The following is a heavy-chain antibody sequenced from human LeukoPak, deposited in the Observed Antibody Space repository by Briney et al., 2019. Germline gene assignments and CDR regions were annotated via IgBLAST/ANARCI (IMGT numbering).Heavy chain of an antibody. Sequence: PGGSLRLSCAASGFTLSSYAMSWVRQAPGKGLEWVSAISGSGGSTYYADSVKGRFTISRDNSKNTLYLQMNSLRAEDTAVYYCAKDVNYDFWSGYRYNWFGPWGQGTLVTVSS. CDR3: AKDVNYDFWSGYRYNWFGP. D-gene: IGHD3-3*01. V-gene: IGHV3-23*01. J-gene: IGHJ5*02. CDR1: GFTLSSYA. CDR2: ISGSGGST.